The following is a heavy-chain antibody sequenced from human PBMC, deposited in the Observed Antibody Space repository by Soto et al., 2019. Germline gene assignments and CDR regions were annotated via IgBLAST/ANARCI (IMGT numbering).Heavy chain of an antibody. D-gene: IGHD5-12*01. CDR2: ISAYNGYT. J-gene: IGHJ4*02. V-gene: IGHV1-18*01. Sequence: QVQLVQSGGEVKKPGASVKVSCKASGYMFTNYGINWVRQAPGQGLEWMGWISAYNGYTNYAQKIQGRVTMTTDTSTSTTYMELRSLRSDDTAVYYCARGDGYNPEFDYWGQGTLVTVSS. CDR3: ARGDGYNPEFDY. CDR1: GYMFTNYG.